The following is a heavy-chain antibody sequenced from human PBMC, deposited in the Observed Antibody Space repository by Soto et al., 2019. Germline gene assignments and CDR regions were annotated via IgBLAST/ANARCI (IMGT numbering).Heavy chain of an antibody. J-gene: IGHJ6*02. CDR2: TYYRSKWYN. D-gene: IGHD3-10*01. CDR1: GDSVSSNSAA. Sequence: SQTLSLTCAISGDSVSSNSAAWNWIRQSPSRGLEWLGRTYYRSKWYNDYAVSVKSRITINPDTSKNQSSLQLNSVTPEDTAVYYCASSYYLFGPAGKSYYYYGMDVWGQGTTVTVSS. CDR3: ASSYYLFGPAGKSYYYYGMDV. V-gene: IGHV6-1*01.